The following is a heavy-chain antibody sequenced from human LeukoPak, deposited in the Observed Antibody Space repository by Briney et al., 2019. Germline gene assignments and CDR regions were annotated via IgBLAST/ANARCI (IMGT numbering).Heavy chain of an antibody. J-gene: IGHJ5*02. CDR2: TYYRSKWYN. CDR1: GDSVSSNSAA. CDR3: ARDTWIKGWWFDP. D-gene: IGHD1/OR15-1a*01. V-gene: IGHV6-1*01. Sequence: SQTLSLTCAISGDSVSSNSAAWNWTRQSPSRGLEWLGRTYYRSKWYNDYAVSVKSRITINPDTSKNQFSLQLNSVTPEDTAVYYCARDTWIKGWWFDPWGQGTLVTVSS.